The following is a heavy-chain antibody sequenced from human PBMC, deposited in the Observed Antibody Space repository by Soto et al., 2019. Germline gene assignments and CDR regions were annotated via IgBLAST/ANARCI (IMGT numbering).Heavy chain of an antibody. J-gene: IGHJ4*02. CDR3: VQGRYPTMATPLDH. CDR2: ISWDSSTI. D-gene: IGHD2-15*01. V-gene: IGHV3-9*01. Sequence: EVQLVESGGGLVQPGRSLRLSCAASGFTFDNCGMHWVRQAPGKGLEWVAGISWDSSTIGYADSVKGRFTISRDDAKNSLYLQMDSLRGEDTALYYCVQGRYPTMATPLDHWGQGTQVIVSS. CDR1: GFTFDNCG.